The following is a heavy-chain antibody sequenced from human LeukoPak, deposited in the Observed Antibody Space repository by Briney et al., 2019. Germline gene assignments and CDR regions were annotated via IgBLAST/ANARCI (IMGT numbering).Heavy chain of an antibody. D-gene: IGHD2-15*01. CDR1: GYTFTSYG. V-gene: IGHV1-18*01. Sequence: ASVKVSCKASGYTFTSYGISWVRQAPGQGLEWMGWISAYNGNTNYAQKLQGRVTMTTDTSTSTAYMELRSLRSDDTAVYYCARDPLYCSGGSCYSGIWIDPWGQGTLVTVSS. CDR3: ARDPLYCSGGSCYSGIWIDP. J-gene: IGHJ5*02. CDR2: ISAYNGNT.